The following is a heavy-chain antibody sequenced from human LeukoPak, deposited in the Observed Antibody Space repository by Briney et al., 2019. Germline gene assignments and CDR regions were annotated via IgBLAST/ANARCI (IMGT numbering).Heavy chain of an antibody. CDR1: GGSFSGYY. J-gene: IGHJ4*02. Sequence: PSETLPLTCAVYGGSFSGYYWSWIRQPPGKGLEWIGEINHSGSTNYNPSLKSRVTISVDTSKNQFSLKLSSVTAADTAVYYCARGGRFLYWGQGTLVTVSS. CDR2: INHSGST. V-gene: IGHV4-34*01. CDR3: ARGGRFLY.